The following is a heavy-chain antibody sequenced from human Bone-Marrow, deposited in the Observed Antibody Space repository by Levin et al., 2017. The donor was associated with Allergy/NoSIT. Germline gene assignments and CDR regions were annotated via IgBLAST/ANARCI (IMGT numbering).Heavy chain of an antibody. V-gene: IGHV3-48*03. CDR1: GFTFSSYE. Sequence: GGSLRLSCEASGFTFSSYEIYWFRQAPGKGLEWISYVRHSTGGKYYADSVRGRFTISTDNAKNSIFLQMDGLRVEDTAVYYCARDPVLGADYFDCWGQGTLVTVSS. CDR3: ARDPVLGADYFDC. CDR2: VRHSTGGK. J-gene: IGHJ4*02. D-gene: IGHD3-10*02.